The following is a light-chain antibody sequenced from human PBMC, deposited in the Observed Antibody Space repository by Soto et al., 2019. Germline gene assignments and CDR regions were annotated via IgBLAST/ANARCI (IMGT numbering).Light chain of an antibody. CDR1: QGISND. CDR2: GAS. CDR3: QQLDSYPIT. V-gene: IGKV1-9*01. Sequence: DIQLTQSPSFLSASVGDRVTITCRASQGISNDLAWYQQKPGKAPKLLIYGASTLHSGVPSRFSGSGSGTEFTLTISSLQPEDFATYYCQQLDSYPITFGQGTRLEIK. J-gene: IGKJ5*01.